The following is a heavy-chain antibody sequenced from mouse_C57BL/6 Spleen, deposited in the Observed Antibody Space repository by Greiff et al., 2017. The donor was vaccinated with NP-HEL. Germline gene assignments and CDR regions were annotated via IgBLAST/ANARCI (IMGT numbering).Heavy chain of an antibody. CDR1: GYAFSSYW. CDR3: ARRGYGSLYYFDY. J-gene: IGHJ2*01. D-gene: IGHD1-1*01. Sequence: QVQLQQSGAELVKPGASVKISCKASGYAFSSYWMNWVKQRPGKGLEWIGQIYPGDGDTNYNGKFKGKATLTADKSSSTAYMQLSSLTSEDSAVYFCARRGYGSLYYFDYWGQGTTLTVSS. CDR2: IYPGDGDT. V-gene: IGHV1-80*01.